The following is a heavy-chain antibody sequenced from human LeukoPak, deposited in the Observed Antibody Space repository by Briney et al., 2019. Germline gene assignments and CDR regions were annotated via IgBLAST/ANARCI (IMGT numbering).Heavy chain of an antibody. CDR2: IYYSGST. CDR1: DGSISSYY. CDR3: AREKTRDRSGYPFFEY. J-gene: IGHJ4*02. V-gene: IGHV4-59*01. Sequence: SETLSLTCTVSDGSISSYYWSWIRQPPGKGLEGIGYIYYSGSTNYNPSLKSRVTISVDTSKNQFSLKLSSVTAADTAVYYCAREKTRDRSGYPFFEYWGQGTLVTVSS. D-gene: IGHD3-22*01.